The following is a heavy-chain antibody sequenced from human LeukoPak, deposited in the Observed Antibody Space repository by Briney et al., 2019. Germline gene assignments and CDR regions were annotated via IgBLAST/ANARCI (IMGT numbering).Heavy chain of an antibody. Sequence: GGSLRLSCAASGFTFSDYYMSWIRQAPGKGLEWVSYISSSSSYTNYADSVKGRFTISRDNAKNSLYLQMNSLRAEDTAVYYRRTLIEMPTIHFLTLRHYNWFDPWGQGTLVTVSS. V-gene: IGHV3-11*03. CDR1: GFTFSDYY. CDR2: ISSSSSYT. D-gene: IGHD5-24*01. CDR3: RTLIEMPTIHFLTLRHYNWFDP. J-gene: IGHJ5*02.